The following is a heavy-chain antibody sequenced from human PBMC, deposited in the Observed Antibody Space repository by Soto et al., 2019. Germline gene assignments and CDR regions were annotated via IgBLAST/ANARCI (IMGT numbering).Heavy chain of an antibody. Sequence: EVLLLESGGGLVQPGGSLRLSGAASGFSFSNKAMSWVRQAPGKGLEWVSIISGNGVSTYYTDSLKGRFTISRDNSKNMVDLEMNSLRVEDTAGYYCAKENGFQFIHLGASGFDYWGQGSLVSVSS. D-gene: IGHD2-21*01. V-gene: IGHV3-23*01. CDR3: AKENGFQFIHLGASGFDY. CDR2: ISGNGVST. J-gene: IGHJ4*02. CDR1: GFSFSNKA.